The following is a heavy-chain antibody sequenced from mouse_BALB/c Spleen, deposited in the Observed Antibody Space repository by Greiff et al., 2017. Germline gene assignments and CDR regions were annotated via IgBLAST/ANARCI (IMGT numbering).Heavy chain of an antibody. D-gene: IGHD2-1*01. V-gene: IGHV14-4*02. CDR1: GFNIKDYY. CDR2: IDPENGDT. J-gene: IGHJ2*01. Sequence: EVKLQESGAELVRSGASVKLSCTASGFNIKDYYMHWVKQRPEQGLEWIGWIDPENGDTEYAPKFQGKATMTADTSSNTAYLQLSSLTSEDTAVYYCNIYGKGYFDYWGQGTTLTVSS. CDR3: NIYGKGYFDY.